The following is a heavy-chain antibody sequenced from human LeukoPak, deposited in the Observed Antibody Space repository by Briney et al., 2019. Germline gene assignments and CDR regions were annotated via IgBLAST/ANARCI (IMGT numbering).Heavy chain of an antibody. Sequence: GGSLRLSCAGSGFTVSSSYMSWVRQAPGKGLEWVSVIYSDGSTYYADSVKGRFTISRDNSKNTLYLQMSSLRAEDTAVYYCAKSAWVSTNDFDYWGQGTLVTVSS. D-gene: IGHD2-8*01. CDR3: AKSAWVSTNDFDY. CDR1: GFTVSSSY. V-gene: IGHV3-53*01. CDR2: IYSDGST. J-gene: IGHJ4*02.